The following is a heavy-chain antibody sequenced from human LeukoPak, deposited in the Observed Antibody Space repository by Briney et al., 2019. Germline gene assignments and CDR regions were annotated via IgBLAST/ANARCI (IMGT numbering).Heavy chain of an antibody. Sequence: GGPLRLSCAASGSTFSSHWMHWVRQAPGKGLEWVSRINSDGSSRSFADSVRGRVTISRDNAKNTLYLQMNSLRAEDTAVYYCARDPTTYYYMDVWGKGTTVTVSS. V-gene: IGHV3-74*01. CDR1: GSTFSSHW. D-gene: IGHD4-11*01. CDR2: INSDGSSR. CDR3: ARDPTTYYYMDV. J-gene: IGHJ6*03.